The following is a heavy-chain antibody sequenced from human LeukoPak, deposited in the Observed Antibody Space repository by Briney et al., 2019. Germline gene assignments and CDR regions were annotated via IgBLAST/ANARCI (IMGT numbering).Heavy chain of an antibody. CDR1: GFTVSSNY. CDR3: ARDSEYSSSSGSY. D-gene: IGHD6-6*01. Sequence: GGSLRLSCAASGFTVSSNYMSWVRQAPGKGLEGVSVIYSGGSTYYADSVKGRFTISRHNSKNTLYLQMNSLRAEDTAVYYCARDSEYSSSSGSYWGQGTLVTVSS. J-gene: IGHJ4*02. V-gene: IGHV3-53*04. CDR2: IYSGGST.